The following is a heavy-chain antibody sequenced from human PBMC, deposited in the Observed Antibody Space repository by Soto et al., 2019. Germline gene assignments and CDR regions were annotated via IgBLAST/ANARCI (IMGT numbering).Heavy chain of an antibody. CDR3: ARVARGSSWYFSNWFDP. V-gene: IGHV1-18*01. Sequence: APVKVSWKGSGFTFSSYGISWGRQAPGQRLEWMGWISAYNGNTNYAQKLQGRVTMTTDTSTSTAYMELRSLRSDDTAVYYCARVARGSSWYFSNWFDPWGQGTLVTVSS. CDR2: ISAYNGNT. CDR1: GFTFSSYG. D-gene: IGHD6-13*01. J-gene: IGHJ5*02.